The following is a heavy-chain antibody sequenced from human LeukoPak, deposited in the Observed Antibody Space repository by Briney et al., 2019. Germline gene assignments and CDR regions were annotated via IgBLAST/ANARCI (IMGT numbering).Heavy chain of an antibody. J-gene: IGHJ6*02. CDR2: ISSNGSST. CDR1: GFTFSSYG. D-gene: IGHD3-10*01. V-gene: IGHV3-64*01. Sequence: GGSLRLSCAASGFTFSSYGMHWVRQAPGKGLEYVSAISSNGSSTYYANSVKGRFTISRDNSKNTLYLQMGSLRAKDMAVYYCARDGDYYGPDYYGMDVWGQGTTVTVSS. CDR3: ARDGDYYGPDYYGMDV.